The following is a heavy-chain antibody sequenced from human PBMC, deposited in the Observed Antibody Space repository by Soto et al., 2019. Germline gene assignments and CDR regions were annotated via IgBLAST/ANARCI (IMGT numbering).Heavy chain of an antibody. V-gene: IGHV4-4*07. Sequence: QVQLQESGPGLVKPSETLSLTCTVSGGSISSYYWSWIRQPAGKGLEWIGRIYTSGSTNYNPSLTSRVTMSVDTSKNQFSLKLSSVTAADTAVYYCARESIQSAAGTAPISYWGQGTLVTVSS. D-gene: IGHD6-13*01. J-gene: IGHJ4*02. CDR1: GGSISSYY. CDR3: ARESIQSAAGTAPISY. CDR2: IYTSGST.